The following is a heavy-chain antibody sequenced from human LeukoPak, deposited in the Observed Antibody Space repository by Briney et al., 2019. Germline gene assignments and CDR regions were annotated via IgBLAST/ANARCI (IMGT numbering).Heavy chain of an antibody. D-gene: IGHD5-24*01. CDR3: ARHEGWLQPESFDY. V-gene: IGHV4-34*01. Sequence: SQTLSLTCAVYGGSFTGYYWTWIRQPPGKGLEWIGEINHSGSTNYNPSLKSRVTISVDTSKNQFSLKLSSVTAADTAVYYCARHEGWLQPESFDYWGQGTLVTVSS. CDR2: INHSGST. CDR1: GGSFTGYY. J-gene: IGHJ4*02.